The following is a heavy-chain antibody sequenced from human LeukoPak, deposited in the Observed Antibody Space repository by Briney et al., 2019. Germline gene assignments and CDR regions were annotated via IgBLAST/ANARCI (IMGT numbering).Heavy chain of an antibody. CDR3: ARDWPLDTVMVYYLDY. CDR1: GFTFSDYN. Sequence: GGSLRLSCAASGFTFSDYNMNWVRQAPGKGLEWVSSIRSSSSDMYYADSVKGRFTISRDDAKKSLYLQMNSLRAEDTAVYYCARDWPLDTVMVYYLDYWGQGTLVTVSS. CDR2: IRSSSSDM. J-gene: IGHJ4*02. D-gene: IGHD5-18*01. V-gene: IGHV3-21*01.